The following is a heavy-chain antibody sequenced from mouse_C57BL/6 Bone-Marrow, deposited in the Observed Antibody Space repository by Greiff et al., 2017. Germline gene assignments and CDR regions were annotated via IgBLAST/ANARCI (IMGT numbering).Heavy chain of an antibody. CDR2: ISSGGSYT. CDR3: ARRPGSRFDY. V-gene: IGHV5-6*01. CDR1: GFTFSSYG. D-gene: IGHD1-1*01. Sequence: EVQLVESGGDLVKPGGSLKLSCAASGFTFSSYGMSWVRQTPDKRLEWVATISSGGSYTYYPDSVKGRFTISRDNAKNTLYLQMSSLKSEDTAMYYCARRPGSRFDYWGKGTTLTVSS. J-gene: IGHJ2*01.